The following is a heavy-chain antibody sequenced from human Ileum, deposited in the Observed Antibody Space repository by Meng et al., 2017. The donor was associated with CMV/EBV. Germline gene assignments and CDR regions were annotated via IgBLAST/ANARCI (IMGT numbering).Heavy chain of an antibody. D-gene: IGHD6-13*01. CDR3: AKVTAGTVAFDY. J-gene: IGHJ4*02. CDR1: GYTFTTDY. V-gene: IGHV1-2*02. Sequence: QVQLVQSGAEGKKPGASVKVSCKTSGYTFTTDYIHWVRQAPRQGLEWMGWIDPKSGGTDYAQNFQGRVTMTGDTSISTAYMELSSLRSDDTAVYYCAKVTAGTVAFDYWGQGTLVTVSS. CDR2: IDPKSGGT.